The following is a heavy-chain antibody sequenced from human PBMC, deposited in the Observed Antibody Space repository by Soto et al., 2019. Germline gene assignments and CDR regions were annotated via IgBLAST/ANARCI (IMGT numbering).Heavy chain of an antibody. CDR3: VRQDKTGFTRFDP. CDR2: LRSKANSYAT. CDR1: GFTFSGSD. V-gene: IGHV3-73*01. D-gene: IGHD1-1*01. J-gene: IGHJ5*02. Sequence: EVQLVESGGDLVQPGGSLKVSCAASGFTFSGSDMHWVRQASGKGLEWVGRLRSKANSYATTYAASVNGRFTMSRDDSTNTAYLQMNSLKTEDTAVYYCVRQDKTGFTRFDPWGQGTLVTVSS.